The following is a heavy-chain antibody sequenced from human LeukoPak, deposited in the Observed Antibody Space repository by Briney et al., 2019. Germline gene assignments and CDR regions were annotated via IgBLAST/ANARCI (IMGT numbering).Heavy chain of an antibody. D-gene: IGHD2-15*01. CDR3: AREYCSGGSCYSEPYYYYGMDV. CDR2: MNPNSGNT. CDR1: GYTFTSYD. V-gene: IGHV1-8*01. Sequence: ASVKVSCKASGYTFTSYDINWVRQATGQGPEWMGWMNPNSGNTGYAQKFQGRVTMTRNTSISTAYMELSSLRSEDTAVYYCAREYCSGGSCYSEPYYYYGMDVWGQGTTVTVSS. J-gene: IGHJ6*02.